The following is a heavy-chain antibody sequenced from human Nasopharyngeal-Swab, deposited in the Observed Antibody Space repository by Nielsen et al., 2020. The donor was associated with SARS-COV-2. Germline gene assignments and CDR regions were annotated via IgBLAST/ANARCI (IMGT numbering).Heavy chain of an antibody. D-gene: IGHD2-15*01. Sequence: WIRQPPGKGLEWIGCIYYSGSTYYNPSLKSRVTISVDTSKNQFSLKLSSVTAADTAVYYCARLDPSVVAATKASYYFDYWGQGTLVTVSS. CDR2: IYYSGST. J-gene: IGHJ4*02. CDR3: ARLDPSVVAATKASYYFDY. V-gene: IGHV4-31*02.